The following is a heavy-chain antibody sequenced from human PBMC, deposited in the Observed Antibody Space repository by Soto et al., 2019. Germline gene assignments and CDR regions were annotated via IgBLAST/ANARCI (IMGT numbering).Heavy chain of an antibody. CDR3: ARGSHMTTVTQPVDY. V-gene: IGHV3-33*01. Sequence: QVQLVESGGGVVQPGRSLRLSCEESGFTFSSYAMQWVRQAPGKGLEWVAVIWYDGSNEYYADSVKGRFTISRDNSKNTLYLQMNSLRAEDTAVYYCARGSHMTTVTQPVDYWGQGTLVTVSS. D-gene: IGHD4-17*01. CDR1: GFTFSSYA. CDR2: IWYDGSNE. J-gene: IGHJ4*02.